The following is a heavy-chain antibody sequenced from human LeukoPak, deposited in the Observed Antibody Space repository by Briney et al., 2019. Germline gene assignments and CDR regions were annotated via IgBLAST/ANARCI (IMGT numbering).Heavy chain of an antibody. V-gene: IGHV3-48*03. J-gene: IGHJ1*01. Sequence: GGSLTLSCAASGFSFSTYEMHWVRQAPGKGLEWVSDISSSGSTVYHADSVKGRFTTSRDNANNYLYLQMQSLRAEDTAVYYCSLLAVVRPQDHWGQGTLDPVSS. D-gene: IGHD6-19*01. CDR3: SLLAVVRPQDH. CDR1: GFSFSTYE. CDR2: ISSSGSTV.